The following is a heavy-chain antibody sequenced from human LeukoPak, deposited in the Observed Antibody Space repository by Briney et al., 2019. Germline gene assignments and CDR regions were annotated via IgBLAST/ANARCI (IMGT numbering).Heavy chain of an antibody. V-gene: IGHV3-23*01. Sequence: GGSLRLSCAASGFTFSSYAMSWVRQAPGKGLEWVSGISANGGRTDDAASVRGRFTISRDNSKNTLYLQMNSLRGEDTAIYYCAKKGLSLDYYAMDVWGPGTTVTVSS. D-gene: IGHD6-19*01. J-gene: IGHJ6*02. CDR3: AKKGLSLDYYAMDV. CDR1: GFTFSSYA. CDR2: ISANGGRT.